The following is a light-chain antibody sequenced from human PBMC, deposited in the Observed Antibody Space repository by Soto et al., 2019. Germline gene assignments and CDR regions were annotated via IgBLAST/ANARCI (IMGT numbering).Light chain of an antibody. V-gene: IGKV1-6*01. J-gene: IGKJ3*01. CDR1: HDIRND. Sequence: AIQMTQSPPSLSASVGDRITITCRASHDIRNDLAWYQQKPGKAPKLLIYAASTLQSGVPSRFSGGGSGTAFTLSISSLQPEDFATYFCLQDYSFLTFGPGTKV. CDR2: AAS. CDR3: LQDYSFLT.